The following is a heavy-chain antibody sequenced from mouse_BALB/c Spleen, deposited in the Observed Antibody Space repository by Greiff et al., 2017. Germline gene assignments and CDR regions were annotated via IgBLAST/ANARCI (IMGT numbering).Heavy chain of an antibody. Sequence: EVKLVESGGGLVKPGGSLKLSCAASGFTFSDYYMYWVRQTPEKRLEWVATISDGGSYTYYPDSVKGRFTISRDNAKNNLYLQMSSLKSEDTAMYYCARDLYGNYVWFAYWGQGTLVTVSA. CDR1: GFTFSDYY. CDR3: ARDLYGNYVWFAY. J-gene: IGHJ3*01. D-gene: IGHD2-1*01. CDR2: ISDGGSYT. V-gene: IGHV5-4*02.